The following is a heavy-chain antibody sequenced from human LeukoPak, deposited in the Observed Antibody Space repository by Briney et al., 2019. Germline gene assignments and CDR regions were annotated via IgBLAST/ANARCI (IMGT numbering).Heavy chain of an antibody. CDR2: INPNSGGT. D-gene: IGHD2-15*01. Sequence: ASVKVSCKASGYTFTGYYMHWVRQAPGQGLEWMGWINPNSGGTNYAQKFQGRVTMTRDTSISTAYMELSRLRSDDTAVYYCAGARCSGGSCYEPDFDYWGQGTLVTVSS. J-gene: IGHJ4*02. CDR1: GYTFTGYY. CDR3: AGARCSGGSCYEPDFDY. V-gene: IGHV1-2*02.